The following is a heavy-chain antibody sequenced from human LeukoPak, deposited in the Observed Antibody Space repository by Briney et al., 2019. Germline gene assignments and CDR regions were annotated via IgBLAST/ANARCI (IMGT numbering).Heavy chain of an antibody. CDR2: FHHSGNT. V-gene: IGHV4-59*12. CDR3: ARRAAALDS. J-gene: IGHJ4*02. CDR1: GASISRYY. Sequence: PSETLSLTCSVSGASISRYYWSWIRQPPGKGLEWIGYFHHSGNTNYSPSLSSRITMSVDTSKNQFSLRLSSVTAADTAIYYCARRAAALDSWGQGTLVTVSS. D-gene: IGHD6-13*01.